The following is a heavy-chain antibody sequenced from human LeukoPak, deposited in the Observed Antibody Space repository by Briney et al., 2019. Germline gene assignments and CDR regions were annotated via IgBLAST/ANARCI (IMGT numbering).Heavy chain of an antibody. CDR3: AIVQLERRGRGRLIDY. CDR2: MNPNSGNT. J-gene: IGHJ4*02. D-gene: IGHD1-1*01. CDR1: GYTFTSYD. Sequence: ASVKVSCKASGYTFTSYDINWVRQATGQGLEWMGWMNPNSGNTGYAQKFQGRVTITRNTSISTAYMELSSLRSEDTAVYYCAIVQLERRGRGRLIDYWGQGTLVTVSS. V-gene: IGHV1-8*03.